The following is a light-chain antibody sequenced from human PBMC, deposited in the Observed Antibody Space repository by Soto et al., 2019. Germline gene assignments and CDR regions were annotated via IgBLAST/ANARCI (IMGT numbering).Light chain of an antibody. V-gene: IGKV3D-20*02. CDR1: QSVSSSY. CDR3: QQRSNWPPSPT. CDR2: GAS. J-gene: IGKJ4*01. Sequence: EIVLTQSPGTLSLSPGERGTLSCRASQSVSSSYLAWYQQKPGQAPSLLIYGASRRATGIPDRFSGSGSGTDFTLTISRLEPEDFAVYYCQQRSNWPPSPTFGGGTKVDIK.